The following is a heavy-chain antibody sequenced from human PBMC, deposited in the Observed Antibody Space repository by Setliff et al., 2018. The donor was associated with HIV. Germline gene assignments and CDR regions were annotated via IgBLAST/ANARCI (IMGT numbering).Heavy chain of an antibody. D-gene: IGHD4-17*01. J-gene: IGHJ4*02. CDR3: ARSPGDYLFDY. V-gene: IGHV1-3*01. CDR1: GFTFSNYA. Sequence: ASVKVSCKTSGFTFSNYAIHWVRQAPGQGLEWMGWINAGNGDTRYSPKFQGRVTITRDASASTAYMELSSLRPEDTAVYYCARSPGDYLFDYWGQGTLVTVSS. CDR2: INAGNGDT.